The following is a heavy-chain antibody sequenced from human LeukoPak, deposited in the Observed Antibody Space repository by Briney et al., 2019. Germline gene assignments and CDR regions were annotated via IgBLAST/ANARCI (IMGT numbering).Heavy chain of an antibody. CDR3: AKDYGYYDSSGYSYYFDY. Sequence: QAGGSLRLSCAASGFTFSSYAMSWVRQAPGKGLEWVSAISGSGGGTYYADSVKGRFTISRDNSKNTLYLQMNSLRAEDTAVYYCAKDYGYYDSSGYSYYFDYWGQGTLVTVSS. V-gene: IGHV3-23*01. CDR1: GFTFSSYA. J-gene: IGHJ4*02. CDR2: ISGSGGGT. D-gene: IGHD3-22*01.